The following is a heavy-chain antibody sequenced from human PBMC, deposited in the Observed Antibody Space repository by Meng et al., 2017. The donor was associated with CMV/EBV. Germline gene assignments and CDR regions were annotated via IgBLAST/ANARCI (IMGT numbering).Heavy chain of an antibody. D-gene: IGHD3-22*01. V-gene: IGHV6-1*01. J-gene: IGHJ4*02. Sequence: SCAISGDSVSSNSAAWNWIRQSPSRGLEWLGRTYYRSKWYNDYAVSVKSRITINPDTSKNQFSLQLNSVTPEDTAVYYCARTKSYDSGFFLGGRYYFDYWGQGTLVTVSS. CDR3: ARTKSYDSGFFLGGRYYFDY. CDR1: GDSVSSNSAA. CDR2: TYYRSKWYN.